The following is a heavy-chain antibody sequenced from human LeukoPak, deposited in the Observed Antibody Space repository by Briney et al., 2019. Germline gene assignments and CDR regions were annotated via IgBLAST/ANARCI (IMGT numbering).Heavy chain of an antibody. D-gene: IGHD3-10*01. CDR3: ARGPYYGSGSQFDY. Sequence: PSKTLSLTCTVSGGSITSDYWSWIRQPPGKGLEWIGYIYYSGSTNYNPSLKSRVTISVDTSKNQFSLKLSSVTAADTAVYYCARGPYYGSGSQFDYWGQGTLVTVSS. CDR2: IYYSGST. J-gene: IGHJ4*02. CDR1: GGSITSDY. V-gene: IGHV4-59*13.